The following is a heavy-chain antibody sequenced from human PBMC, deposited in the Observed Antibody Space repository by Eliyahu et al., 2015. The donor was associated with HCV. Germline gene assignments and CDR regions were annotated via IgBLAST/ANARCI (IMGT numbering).Heavy chain of an antibody. CDR1: GFTFNNYA. D-gene: IGHD3-22*01. Sequence: EVQLLESGGGSVQPGGSLRLSCAASGFTFNNYAMNWVRQAPGKGLEWVSAISGSGRSTFYADSVKGRFTISRDNSNDTLYLQMNSLRAEDTAIYYCGKTTFYYDSSGSRGYFDYWGQGTLVTVSS. CDR2: ISGSGRST. V-gene: IGHV3-23*01. J-gene: IGHJ4*02. CDR3: GKTTFYYDSSGSRGYFDY.